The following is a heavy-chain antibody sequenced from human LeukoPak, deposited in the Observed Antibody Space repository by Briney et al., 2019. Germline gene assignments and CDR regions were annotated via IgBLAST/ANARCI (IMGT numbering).Heavy chain of an antibody. Sequence: GGSLRLSCAASGFTFSSYWMSWVRQAPGKGLEWVANIKQDGSEKYYVDSVKGRFTISRDNAKNSLYLQMSSLRAEDTAVYYCAREETTVVTRGYYYYYMDVWGKGTTVTVSS. CDR3: AREETTVVTRGYYYYYMDV. CDR1: GFTFSSYW. CDR2: IKQDGSEK. D-gene: IGHD4-23*01. V-gene: IGHV3-7*01. J-gene: IGHJ6*03.